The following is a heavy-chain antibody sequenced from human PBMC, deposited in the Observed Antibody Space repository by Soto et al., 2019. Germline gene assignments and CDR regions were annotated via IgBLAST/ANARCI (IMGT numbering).Heavy chain of an antibody. D-gene: IGHD2-8*02. V-gene: IGHV3-23*01. CDR2: AGGSDGTT. Sequence: GGSLRLSCAASGFTFSDYAMRWVRQAPGKGLEWVSGAGGSDGTTYYADSVKGRLTISRDNSKNTLYLQMDSLRAEDTAVYYCAKAPRPYTGGTSDYFYMEVWGKGTTVTVSS. CDR3: AKAPRPYTGGTSDYFYMEV. CDR1: GFTFSDYA. J-gene: IGHJ6*03.